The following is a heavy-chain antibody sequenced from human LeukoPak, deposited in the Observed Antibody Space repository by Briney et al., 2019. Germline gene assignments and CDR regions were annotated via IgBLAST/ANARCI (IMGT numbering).Heavy chain of an antibody. CDR2: ISAYNGNT. D-gene: IGHD1-26*01. V-gene: IGHV1-18*01. J-gene: IGHJ4*02. CDR1: GYTFTSYG. CDR3: ARSAPPELIAWELGLNFDY. Sequence: ASVKVSCKASGYTFTSYGISWVRQAPGQGLEWMGWISAYNGNTNYAQKLQGRVTMTTDTSTSTAYMELRSLRSDDTAVYYCARSAPPELIAWELGLNFDYWGQGTLVTVSS.